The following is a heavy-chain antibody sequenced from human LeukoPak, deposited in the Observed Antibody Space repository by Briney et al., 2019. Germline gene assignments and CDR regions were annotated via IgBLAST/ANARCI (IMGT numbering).Heavy chain of an antibody. J-gene: IGHJ4*02. Sequence: GGSLRLSCAASGFIVSDNYMSWVRQAPGKGLEWVSGISWNSGSIGYADSVKGRFTISRDNAKNSLYLQMNSLRAEDTALYYCARGSRSTHFDYWGQGTLVTVSS. V-gene: IGHV3-9*01. CDR3: ARGSRSTHFDY. CDR2: ISWNSGSI. D-gene: IGHD2-15*01. CDR1: GFIVSDNY.